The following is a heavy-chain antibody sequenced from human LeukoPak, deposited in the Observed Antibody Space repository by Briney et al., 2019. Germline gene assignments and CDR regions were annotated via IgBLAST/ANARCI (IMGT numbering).Heavy chain of an antibody. CDR1: GGSFSGYY. Sequence: PSETLSLTCAVYGGSFSGYYWSWIRQPPGKGLEWIGEINHSGSTNYNPSLKSRVTISVDTSKNQFSLKLSSMTAADTAVYYCARGIAAAGKYFDYWGQGTLVTVSS. J-gene: IGHJ4*02. V-gene: IGHV4-34*01. CDR2: INHSGST. D-gene: IGHD6-13*01. CDR3: ARGIAAAGKYFDY.